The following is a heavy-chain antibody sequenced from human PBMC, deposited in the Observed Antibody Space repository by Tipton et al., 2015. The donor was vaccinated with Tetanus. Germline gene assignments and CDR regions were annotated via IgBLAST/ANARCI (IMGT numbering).Heavy chain of an antibody. D-gene: IGHD3-22*01. J-gene: IGHJ4*02. V-gene: IGHV4-59*01. CDR3: ARDVRGYSYDDSGYYNPSCYFDL. CDR2: MSYSGGA. Sequence: TLSLTCTVSGGSISPNYWSWIRQPPGKGLEWIGQMSYSGGANYNPYLNSRVTISVDTSKNQFSLRLSSVTAADTAVYYYARDVRGYSYDDSGYYNPSCYFDLWGQGTLVTVSS. CDR1: GGSISPNY.